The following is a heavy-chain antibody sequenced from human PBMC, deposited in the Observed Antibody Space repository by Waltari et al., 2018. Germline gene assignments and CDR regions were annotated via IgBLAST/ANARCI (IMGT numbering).Heavy chain of an antibody. Sequence: QVQLVESGGGVVQPGRSLRLSCAASRFTFSNYAMHWVRQAPGKGLEGGAVISYDGSNQYYADAVKGRVTISRDNSKNPLYLQMNSLRAEDTAVYYCARDGGGNGYIHYWGQGTLVTVSS. CDR3: ARDGGGNGYIHY. V-gene: IGHV3-30*07. CDR2: ISYDGSNQ. CDR1: RFTFSNYA. D-gene: IGHD3-16*01. J-gene: IGHJ4*02.